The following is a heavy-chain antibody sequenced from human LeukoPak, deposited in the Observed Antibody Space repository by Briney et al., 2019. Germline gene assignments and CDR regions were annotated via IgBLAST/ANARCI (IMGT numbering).Heavy chain of an antibody. J-gene: IGHJ4*02. CDR2: ISGSGGST. D-gene: IGHD5-12*01. V-gene: IGHV3-23*01. CDR3: AKYEWLLYFDY. CDR1: GFTFSSYA. Sequence: PGGSLRLSCAASGFTFSSYAMSWVRQAPGKVLDLVSAISGSGGSTYYADSVKGRFTISRDNSKNTLYLQMNSLRAEDTAVYYCAKYEWLLYFDYWGQGTLVTVSS.